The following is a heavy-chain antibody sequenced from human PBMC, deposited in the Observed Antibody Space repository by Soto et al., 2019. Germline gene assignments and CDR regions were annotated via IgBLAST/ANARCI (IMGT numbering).Heavy chain of an antibody. D-gene: IGHD3-10*01. Sequence: SETLSLTCAVFGGSLSGYYWSWIRQPPGKGLEWIGEINHRGRSDYNPSLESRVTLSVDTSKSQFSLKLSSVTAADTAMYYCARAGITMVRGDYFDFWGQGTMVTVYS. CDR2: INHRGRS. J-gene: IGHJ4*02. V-gene: IGHV4-34*01. CDR3: ARAGITMVRGDYFDF. CDR1: GGSLSGYY.